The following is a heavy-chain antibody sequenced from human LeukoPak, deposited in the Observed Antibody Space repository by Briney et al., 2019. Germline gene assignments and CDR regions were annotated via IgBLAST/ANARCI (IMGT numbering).Heavy chain of an antibody. CDR3: AKTVGSGSSTYYYYMDV. Sequence: GGSLRLSCAASGFTFSSYGMHWVRQAPGKGLEWVAFIRYDGSNKYYADSVKGRFTISRDNSKNTLYLQMNSLRAEDTAVYYCAKTVGSGSSTYYYYMDVWGKGTTVTISS. V-gene: IGHV3-30*02. CDR2: IRYDGSNK. D-gene: IGHD3-10*01. CDR1: GFTFSSYG. J-gene: IGHJ6*03.